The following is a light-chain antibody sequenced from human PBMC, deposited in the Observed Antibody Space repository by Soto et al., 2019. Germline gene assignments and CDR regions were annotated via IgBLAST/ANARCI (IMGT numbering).Light chain of an antibody. CDR3: QQSYSSPPT. J-gene: IGKJ1*01. CDR1: QSISSW. V-gene: IGKV1-5*03. CDR2: KAS. Sequence: DIQMTQSPSTLSASVGDRVTITCRASQSISSWLAWYQQKPGKAPKLLIYKASTLESGVPSRFSGSGSGPDFTLTISSLQPEDFATYYCQQSYSSPPTFGQGTKVDIK.